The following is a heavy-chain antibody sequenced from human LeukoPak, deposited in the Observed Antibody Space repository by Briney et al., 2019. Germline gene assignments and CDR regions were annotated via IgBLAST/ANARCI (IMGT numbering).Heavy chain of an antibody. J-gene: IGHJ5*02. CDR1: GYTFTSYY. D-gene: IGHD2-15*01. V-gene: IGHV1-46*01. CDR2: INPSGGST. Sequence: ASVKVSCKASGYTFTSYYMHWVRQAPGQGLEWMGIINPSGGSTSYAQKFQGRVTMTRDTSTSTVYMELSSLRSEDTAVYYRARAICSGGSCYSGEDWFDPWGQGTLVTVSS. CDR3: ARAICSGGSCYSGEDWFDP.